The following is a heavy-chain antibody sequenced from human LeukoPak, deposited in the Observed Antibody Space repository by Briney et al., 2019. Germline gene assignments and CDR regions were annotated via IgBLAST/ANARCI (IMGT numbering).Heavy chain of an antibody. Sequence: GGSLGLSCAASGFTFSSYAMHWVRQAPGKGLEWVAVISYDGSNKYYADSVKGRFTISRDNSKNTLYLQMNSLRAEDTAVYYCAREDSWYAFDIWGQGTMVTVSS. CDR1: GFTFSSYA. J-gene: IGHJ3*02. CDR2: ISYDGSNK. CDR3: AREDSWYAFDI. D-gene: IGHD6-13*01. V-gene: IGHV3-30-3*01.